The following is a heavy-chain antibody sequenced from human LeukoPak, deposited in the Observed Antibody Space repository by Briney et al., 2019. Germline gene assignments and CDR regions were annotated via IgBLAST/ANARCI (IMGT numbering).Heavy chain of an antibody. Sequence: GGSLRLSCAASGFTFSSYSMDWVRQAPGKGLEWVSSISSSSTYIFYADSVKGRFTISRDNAKNSLSLQMNSLRAEDTDVYYCARDSDSSGYYYWYFDLWGRGTLVTVSS. V-gene: IGHV3-21*01. D-gene: IGHD3-22*01. CDR3: ARDSDSSGYYYWYFDL. CDR2: ISSSSTYI. CDR1: GFTFSSYS. J-gene: IGHJ2*01.